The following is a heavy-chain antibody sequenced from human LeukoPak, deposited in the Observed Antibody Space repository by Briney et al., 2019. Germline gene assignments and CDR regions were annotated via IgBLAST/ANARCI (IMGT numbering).Heavy chain of an antibody. D-gene: IGHD2-2*01. CDR1: GYTFTSYD. Sequence: ASVKVSCNASGYTFTSYDINWVRQATGQGLEWMGWMNPNSVNTGYAQKFQGRVTMTRNTSISTAYMELSSLRSEDTAVYYCARRGSTRGYYYYGMDVWGQGTTVTVSS. CDR3: ARRGSTRGYYYYGMDV. V-gene: IGHV1-8*01. CDR2: MNPNSVNT. J-gene: IGHJ6*02.